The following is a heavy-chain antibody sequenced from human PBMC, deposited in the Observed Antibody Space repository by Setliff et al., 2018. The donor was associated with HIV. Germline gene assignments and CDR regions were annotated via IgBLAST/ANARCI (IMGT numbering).Heavy chain of an antibody. Sequence: SETLSLTCAVYGGSFNGYYWSWIRQPPGKGLEWIGEINHSGSTNYNPSLKSRVTISVDTSKNQFSLKLSSVTAADTAVYYCARRLRYFDPSFDIWGQGTLVTVSS. CDR2: INHSGST. V-gene: IGHV4-34*01. CDR3: ARRLRYFDPSFDI. D-gene: IGHD3-9*01. CDR1: GGSFNGYY. J-gene: IGHJ3*02.